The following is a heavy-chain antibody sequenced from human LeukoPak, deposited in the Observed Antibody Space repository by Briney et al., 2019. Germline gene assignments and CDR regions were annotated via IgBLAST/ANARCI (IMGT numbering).Heavy chain of an antibody. CDR2: IYYSGST. J-gene: IGHJ4*02. CDR1: GGSISSSSYY. Sequence: SETLSLTCTVSGGSISSSSYYWGWIRQPPGKGLEWIGSIYYSGSTYYNPSLKSRVTISVDTSKSQFSLKLSSVTAADTAVYYCARHEHLRYSGDGIDYWGQGTLVTVSS. V-gene: IGHV4-39*01. D-gene: IGHD3-9*01. CDR3: ARHEHLRYSGDGIDY.